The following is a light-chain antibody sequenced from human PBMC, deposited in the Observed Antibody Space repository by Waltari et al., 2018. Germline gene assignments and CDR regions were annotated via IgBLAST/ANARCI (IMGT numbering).Light chain of an antibody. CDR2: EDN. J-gene: IGLJ2*01. CDR1: KLGDKY. V-gene: IGLV3-1*01. CDR3: QTWDSSDGAV. Sequence: SYELTQPPSVSVSPGQTASITCSGGKLGDKYASWYQQKPGQSPVLVIYEDNKRPSGIPERFSGSNSGNTATLTISGTQAMDEADYYCQTWDSSDGAVFGGGTKLTVL.